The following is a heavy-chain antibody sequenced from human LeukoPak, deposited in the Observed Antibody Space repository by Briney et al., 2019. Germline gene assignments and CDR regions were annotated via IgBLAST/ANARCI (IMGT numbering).Heavy chain of an antibody. D-gene: IGHD3-22*01. CDR1: GGSISSYY. CDR2: IYYSGST. J-gene: IGHJ4*02. V-gene: IGHV4-59*01. Sequence: SETLSLTCTVSGGSISSYYLSWIRQPPGKGLEWIGYIYYSGSTNYNPSLKSRVTISVDTSKNQFSLKLSPVTAADTAVYYCAREGYDSSGYYSGFDYWGQGTLVTVSS. CDR3: AREGYDSSGYYSGFDY.